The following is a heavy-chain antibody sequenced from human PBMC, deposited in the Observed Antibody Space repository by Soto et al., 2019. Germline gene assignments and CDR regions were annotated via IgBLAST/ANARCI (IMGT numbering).Heavy chain of an antibody. Sequence: QITLKESGPTLVKPTQTLTLTCTFSGFSLSTSGVGVGWIRQPPGKALEWLAVIYWDDDKRYSPSLKSRLTITKDTSKNQVVLTMTNMDPMDTAPYYCAHSRGVPLVRGLQVYYYYGMDVWGQGTTVTVSS. J-gene: IGHJ6*02. V-gene: IGHV2-5*02. D-gene: IGHD2-2*01. CDR2: IYWDDDK. CDR1: GFSLSTSGVG. CDR3: AHSRGVPLVRGLQVYYYYGMDV.